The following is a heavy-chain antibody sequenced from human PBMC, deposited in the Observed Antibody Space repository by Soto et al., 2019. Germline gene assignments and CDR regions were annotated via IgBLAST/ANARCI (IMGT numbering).Heavy chain of an antibody. J-gene: IGHJ4*02. D-gene: IGHD5-18*01. CDR1: GGSISSYY. CDR3: ARVSGYSYGYLFDY. Sequence: SETLSLTCTVSGGSISSYYWSWIRQPPGKGLEWIGYIYYSGSTNYNPSLKSRVTISVDTSKNQFSLKLSSVTAADTAVYYCARVSGYSYGYLFDYWGQGTLVTVSS. CDR2: IYYSGST. V-gene: IGHV4-59*01.